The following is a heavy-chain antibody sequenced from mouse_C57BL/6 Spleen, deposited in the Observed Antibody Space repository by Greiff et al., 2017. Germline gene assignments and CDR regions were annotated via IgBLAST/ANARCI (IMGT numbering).Heavy chain of an antibody. CDR2: INPSNGGT. CDR1: GYTFTSYW. CDR3: ARETTVVPDYCDY. D-gene: IGHD1-1*01. Sequence: VQLQQPGTELVKPGASVKLSCKASGYTFTSYWMHWVKQWPGQGLEWLGNINPSNGGTNYNETFKSKATLTLDKSYSTAYMQLSSLTSEDSAVYYCARETTVVPDYCDYWGQGTTLTVSS. J-gene: IGHJ2*01. V-gene: IGHV1-53*01.